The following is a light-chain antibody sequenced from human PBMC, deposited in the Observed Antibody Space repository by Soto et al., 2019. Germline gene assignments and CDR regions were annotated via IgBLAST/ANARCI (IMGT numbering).Light chain of an antibody. Sequence: QSVLTQPPLVSGAPGQRLTIACTGSSSNIGAGYDVHWYQQLPGTAPKLLIFGNNNRPSGVPDRFSGSKSGTSASLAITGLQAEDDADYYCQSYDSGLSARVFGGGTKLTVL. J-gene: IGLJ3*02. CDR1: SSNIGAGYD. V-gene: IGLV1-40*01. CDR3: QSYDSGLSARV. CDR2: GNN.